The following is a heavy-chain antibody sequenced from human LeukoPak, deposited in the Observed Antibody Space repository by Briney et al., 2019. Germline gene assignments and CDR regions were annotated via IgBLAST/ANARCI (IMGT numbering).Heavy chain of an antibody. J-gene: IGHJ6*03. Sequence: SETLSLTCTVSGGSISSSSYYWGWIRQPPGKGLEWIGNIFYSGSIYYSPSLRSRVTISLDTSKNQFSLKLSSVTAADTAVYYCARTTEGYCRGGSCYYYYYYMDVWGKGTTVTVSS. V-gene: IGHV4-39*07. CDR3: ARTTEGYCRGGSCYYYYYYMDV. CDR2: IFYSGSI. CDR1: GGSISSSSYY. D-gene: IGHD2-15*01.